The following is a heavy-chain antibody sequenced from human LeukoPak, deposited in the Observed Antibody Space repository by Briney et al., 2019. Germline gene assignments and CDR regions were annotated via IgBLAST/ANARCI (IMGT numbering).Heavy chain of an antibody. V-gene: IGHV1-69*13. CDR1: GGTFSSYA. J-gene: IGHJ3*02. D-gene: IGHD7-27*01. Sequence: ASVKVSCKASGGTFSSYAISWVRQAPGQGLEWMGGIIPIFGAANYAQKSQGRVTITADESTSTAYMERGSLRSEDTSVYYCARKTGDYDAFDIWGQGTMVTVSS. CDR3: ARKTGDYDAFDI. CDR2: IIPIFGAA.